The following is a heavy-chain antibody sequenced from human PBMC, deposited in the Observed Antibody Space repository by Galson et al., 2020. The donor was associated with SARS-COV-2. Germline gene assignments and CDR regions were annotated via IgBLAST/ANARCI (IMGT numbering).Heavy chain of an antibody. Sequence: GGSLRLSCAGSGFNFNEYAMHWFRQRPGRGLEWVSGIDWHSGGIRYADSVRGRFIISRENAKNSLYLQMNSLTSEDTAFYYCVKERSTTLIPDYWGQGTLVTVSS. CDR2: IDWHSGGI. D-gene: IGHD1-1*01. CDR3: VKERSTTLIPDY. J-gene: IGHJ4*02. CDR1: GFNFNEYA. V-gene: IGHV3-9*01.